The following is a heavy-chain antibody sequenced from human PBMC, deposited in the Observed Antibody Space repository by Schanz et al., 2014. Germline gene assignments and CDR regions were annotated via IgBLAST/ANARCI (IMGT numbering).Heavy chain of an antibody. CDR3: ATWSGTRLFHN. CDR2: VNHGGHT. Sequence: QVQLQQWGAGLLKPSETLSLTCAFSGGSFSGYWWTWVRQSPGKGLEWIGEVNHGGHTNYNPSLKGRVPVSVDMSKKRFSLGLSSVTAADTAAYYCATWSGTRLFHNWGQGTLVTVSS. CDR1: GGSFSGYW. J-gene: IGHJ4*02. D-gene: IGHD1-7*01. V-gene: IGHV4-34*01.